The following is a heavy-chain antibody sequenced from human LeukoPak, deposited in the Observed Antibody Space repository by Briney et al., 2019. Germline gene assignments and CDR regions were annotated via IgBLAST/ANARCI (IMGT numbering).Heavy chain of an antibody. CDR3: AREIPGGAVHLDY. V-gene: IGHV3-7*01. J-gene: IGHJ4*02. CDR1: GFIFSSYW. D-gene: IGHD1-26*01. CDR2: IKQDGSEK. Sequence: PGGSLRLSCAASGFIFSSYWMSWVRQAPGKGREWVANIKQDGSEKYYVDSVKVRFTISRDNAKNSLYLQMNSLRAEHSAVYYCAREIPGGAVHLDYWRQGTLVTVPS.